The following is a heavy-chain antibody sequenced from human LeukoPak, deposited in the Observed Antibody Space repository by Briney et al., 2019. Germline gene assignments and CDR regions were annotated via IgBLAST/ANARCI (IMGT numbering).Heavy chain of an antibody. V-gene: IGHV3-30*03. CDR2: ISYDGSNK. CDR3: ARSLDY. CDR1: EFTFSSYG. J-gene: IGHJ4*02. Sequence: GGSLRLSCAASEFTFSSYGMHWVRQAPGKGLEWVAVISYDGSNKYYADTVKGRFTISRDNSKNTLYLQMNSLRAEDTAVYYCARSLDYWGQGTLVTVSS.